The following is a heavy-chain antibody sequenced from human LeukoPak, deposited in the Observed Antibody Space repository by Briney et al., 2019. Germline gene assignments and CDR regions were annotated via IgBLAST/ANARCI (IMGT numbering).Heavy chain of an antibody. D-gene: IGHD1-1*01. V-gene: IGHV5-51*01. CDR3: ARLLERRPDAFDI. CDR2: IYPGDSDT. CDR1: GYSFTSYW. Sequence: GESLKISCKGSGYSFTSYWIGWVRQMPGRGLEWMGIIYPGDSDTRYSPSFQGQVTISADKSISTAYLQWSSLKASDTAMYYCARLLERRPDAFDIWGQGTMVTVSS. J-gene: IGHJ3*02.